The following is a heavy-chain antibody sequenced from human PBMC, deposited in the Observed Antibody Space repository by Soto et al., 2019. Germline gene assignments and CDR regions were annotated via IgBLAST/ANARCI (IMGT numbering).Heavy chain of an antibody. D-gene: IGHD1-26*01. Sequence: QVQLVESGGGVVQPGRSLRLSCAASGFTFSGYGMHWVRQAPGKGLEWVAVIRYDGSNTYYADSVKGRFTISRDNPKNTLYLQMNSLRDEDTAVYYCARDGVGATTYFGYFDYWGQGTLVTVSS. V-gene: IGHV3-33*01. CDR3: ARDGVGATTYFGYFDY. J-gene: IGHJ4*02. CDR1: GFTFSGYG. CDR2: IRYDGSNT.